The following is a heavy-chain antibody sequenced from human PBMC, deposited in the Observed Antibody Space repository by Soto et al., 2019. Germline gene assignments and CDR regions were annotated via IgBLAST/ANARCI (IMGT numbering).Heavy chain of an antibody. Sequence: PSETLCLTWAVYGGSFSGYYWSWIRQPPGKGLEWIGEINHSGSTNYNPSLKSRVTISVDTSKNQFSLKLSSVTAADTAVYYCARAGRLWFGELQNWFDPWGQGTLVTVSS. CDR1: GGSFSGYY. CDR2: INHSGST. CDR3: ARAGRLWFGELQNWFDP. D-gene: IGHD3-10*01. J-gene: IGHJ5*02. V-gene: IGHV4-34*01.